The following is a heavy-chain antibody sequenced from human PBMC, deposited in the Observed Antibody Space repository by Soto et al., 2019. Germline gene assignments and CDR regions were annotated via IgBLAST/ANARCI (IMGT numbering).Heavy chain of an antibody. D-gene: IGHD6-25*01. J-gene: IGHJ6*02. CDR1: GGSISSGGYY. CDR2: IYYSGST. CDR3: ARVGGYYYYYYGMDV. Sequence: SETLSLTCTVSGGSISSGGYYWSWIRQHPVKGLEWIGYIYYSGSTYYNPSLKSRVTISVDTSKNQFSLKLSSVTAADTAVYYCARVGGYYYYYYGMDVWGQGTTVT. V-gene: IGHV4-31*03.